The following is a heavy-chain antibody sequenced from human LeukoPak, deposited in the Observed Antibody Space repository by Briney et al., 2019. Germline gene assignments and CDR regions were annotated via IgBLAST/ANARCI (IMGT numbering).Heavy chain of an antibody. CDR3: ARESHYTNYYYYYMYV. CDR2: IYYSGST. Sequence: PSETLSLTCTVSGGSISSYYWSWLRQPPGKGLEYIGYIYYSGSTNYNPSLKSRVTISVDTSKNQFSLKLSSVAAADTAVYYCARESHYTNYYYYYMYVWVKGTTVTVSS. V-gene: IGHV4-59*01. J-gene: IGHJ6*03. D-gene: IGHD4-11*01. CDR1: GGSISSYY.